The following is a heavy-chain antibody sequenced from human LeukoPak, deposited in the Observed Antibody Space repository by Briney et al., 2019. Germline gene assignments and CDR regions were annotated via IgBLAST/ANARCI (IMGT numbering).Heavy chain of an antibody. J-gene: IGHJ4*02. CDR1: GFTFSSFE. V-gene: IGHV3-48*03. D-gene: IGHD3-3*01. Sequence: GGSLRLSCAASGFTFSSFEMNWVRQAPGKGLEWISYISSSGSTLYYADSVKGRFTISRDNAKKSLYVQMNSLRAEDTAVYYCASGVNYFDYWGQGTLVTVSS. CDR3: ASGVNYFDY. CDR2: ISSSGSTL.